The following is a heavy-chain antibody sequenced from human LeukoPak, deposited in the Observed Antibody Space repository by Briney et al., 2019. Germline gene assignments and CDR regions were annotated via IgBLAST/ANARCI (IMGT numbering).Heavy chain of an antibody. D-gene: IGHD6-19*01. J-gene: IGHJ5*02. V-gene: IGHV1-18*01. CDR1: GYTFTSYD. CDR3: ARDLVPLAVAGLNWFDP. Sequence: ASVKVSCKASGYTFTSYDISWVRQAPGQGLEWMGWISAYNGNTNYAQKLQGRVTMTTDTSTSTAYMELRSLRSDDTAVYYCARDLVPLAVAGLNWFDPWGQGTLVTVSS. CDR2: ISAYNGNT.